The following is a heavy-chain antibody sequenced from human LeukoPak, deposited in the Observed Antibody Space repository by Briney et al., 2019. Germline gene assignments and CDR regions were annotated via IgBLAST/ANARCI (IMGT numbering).Heavy chain of an antibody. V-gene: IGHV1-2*02. Sequence: GASVKVSCKASGYTFTGYYMHWVRQAPGQGLEWMGWINPNSGGTNYAQKFQGRVTTTRDTSISTAYMELSRLRSDDTAVYYCARDRHMVRGVIIAIWFDPWGQGTLVTVSS. CDR1: GYTFTGYY. J-gene: IGHJ5*02. CDR3: ARDRHMVRGVIIAIWFDP. CDR2: INPNSGGT. D-gene: IGHD3-10*01.